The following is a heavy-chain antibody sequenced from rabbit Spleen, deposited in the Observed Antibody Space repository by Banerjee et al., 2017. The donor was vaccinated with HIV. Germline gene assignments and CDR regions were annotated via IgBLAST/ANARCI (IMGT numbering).Heavy chain of an antibody. Sequence: QSLEESGGDLVKPGASLTLTCTASGFSFTSTYYMCWVRQAPGKGLEWIACIYAGSGSTWYASWAKGRFTISKTSSTTVTLQMTSLTVADTATYFCARDTGSSFSSYGMDLWGQGTLVTVS. J-gene: IGHJ6*01. CDR3: ARDTGSSFSSYGMDL. CDR2: IYAGSGST. CDR1: GFSFTSTYY. D-gene: IGHD8-1*01. V-gene: IGHV1S40*01.